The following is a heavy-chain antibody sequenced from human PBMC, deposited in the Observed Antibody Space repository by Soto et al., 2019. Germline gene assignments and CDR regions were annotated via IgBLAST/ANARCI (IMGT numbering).Heavy chain of an antibody. D-gene: IGHD2-15*01. CDR2: INHSGST. CDR3: ARGYCSGGSCYKRFYYYHYYMDV. CDR1: GGSFSGYY. V-gene: IGHV4-34*01. J-gene: IGHJ6*03. Sequence: SETLSLTCAVYGGSFSGYYWSWIRQPPGKGLEWIGEINHSGSTNYNPSLKSRVTTSVDTSKNQFSLKLSSVTAADTAMYYCARGYCSGGSCYKRFYYYHYYMDVWGKGTTVTVSS.